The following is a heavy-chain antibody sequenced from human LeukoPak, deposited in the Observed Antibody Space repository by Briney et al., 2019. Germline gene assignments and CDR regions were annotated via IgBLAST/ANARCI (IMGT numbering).Heavy chain of an antibody. J-gene: IGHJ4*02. Sequence: SETLSLTCAVYGGSFSGYYWSWIRQPPGKGLEWIGEINHSGSTNYNPSLKSRVAISVDTSKSQFSLKLNSMTAADTAVYYCARGAQTYYDKAPVDYWGQGTLVTVSS. V-gene: IGHV4-34*01. D-gene: IGHD3-22*01. CDR2: INHSGST. CDR1: GGSFSGYY. CDR3: ARGAQTYYDKAPVDY.